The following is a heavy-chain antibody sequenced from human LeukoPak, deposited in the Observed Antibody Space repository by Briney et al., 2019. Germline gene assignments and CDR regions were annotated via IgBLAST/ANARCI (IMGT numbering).Heavy chain of an antibody. CDR3: ARDRGNEYSYYYYMDV. CDR1: GGSISSGSYY. J-gene: IGHJ6*03. D-gene: IGHD4-11*01. Sequence: SQTLSLTCTVSGGSISSGSYYWSWIRQPAGKGLEWIGRIYTSGSTNYNPSLKSRVTISVDTSKNQFSLKLSSVTAADTAVYYCARDRGNEYSYYYYMDVWGKGTTVTVSS. V-gene: IGHV4-61*02. CDR2: IYTSGST.